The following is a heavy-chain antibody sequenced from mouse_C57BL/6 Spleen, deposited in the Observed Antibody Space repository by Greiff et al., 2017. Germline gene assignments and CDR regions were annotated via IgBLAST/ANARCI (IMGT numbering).Heavy chain of an antibody. D-gene: IGHD2-12*01. J-gene: IGHJ2*01. CDR1: GYTFTSYW. CDR2: IDPSDSET. Sequence: QVQLQQPGAELVRPGSSVKLSCKASGYTFTSYWMHWVKQRPIQGLEWIGNIDPSDSETHYNQKFKDKATLTVDKSSSTAYMQLSSLTSEDSAVYYCAREEELPYFDYWGQGTTLTVSS. V-gene: IGHV1-52*01. CDR3: AREEELPYFDY.